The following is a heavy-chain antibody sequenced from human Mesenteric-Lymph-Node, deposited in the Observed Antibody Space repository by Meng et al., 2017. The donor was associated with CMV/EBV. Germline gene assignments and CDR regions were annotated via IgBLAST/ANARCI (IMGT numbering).Heavy chain of an antibody. J-gene: IGHJ4*02. D-gene: IGHD2-15*01. Sequence: GESLKISCAASGFTFSSYEMNWVRQAPGKGLEWVSYISSSGSTIYYADSVKGRFTISRDNSKNTLYLQMNSLRAEDTAVYYCANLVVGATPGDYWGQGTLVTVSS. V-gene: IGHV3-48*03. CDR1: GFTFSSYE. CDR3: ANLVVGATPGDY. CDR2: ISSSGSTI.